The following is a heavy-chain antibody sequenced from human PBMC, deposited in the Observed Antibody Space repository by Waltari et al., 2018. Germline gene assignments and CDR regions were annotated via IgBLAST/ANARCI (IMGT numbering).Heavy chain of an antibody. CDR1: GYSINSDYS. CDR3: ARQLGEKCSGGSCYGALDI. D-gene: IGHD2-15*01. V-gene: IGHV4-38-2*01. CDR2: IGHSGST. J-gene: IGHJ3*02. Sequence: QVQLQESGPGLVKPSETLSLTCAVSGYSINSDYSWGWIRQTPGKGLEWIGTIGHSGSTNGNPSLMSLVSILVDMSKDQFSLRLTSMTAADTAVYYCARQLGEKCSGGSCYGALDIWGQGAWVTVAS.